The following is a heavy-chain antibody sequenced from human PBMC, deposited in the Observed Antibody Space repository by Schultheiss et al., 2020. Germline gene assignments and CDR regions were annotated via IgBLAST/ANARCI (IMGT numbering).Heavy chain of an antibody. CDR1: GFTFSNAW. Sequence: GGSLRLSCAASGFTFSNAWMNWVRQAPGKGLEWVAVISYDGSNKYYADSVKGRFTISRDNSKNTLYLQMNSLRAEDTAVYYCAKDLGLGSGSLNWYFDLWGRGTLGTVS. V-gene: IGHV3-30*18. CDR3: AKDLGLGSGSLNWYFDL. CDR2: ISYDGSNK. J-gene: IGHJ2*01. D-gene: IGHD1-26*01.